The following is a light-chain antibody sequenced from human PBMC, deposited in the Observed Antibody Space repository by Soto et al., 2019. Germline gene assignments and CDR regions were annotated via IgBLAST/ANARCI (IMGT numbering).Light chain of an antibody. CDR1: SGSIASNY. J-gene: IGLJ1*01. CDR3: KSYAGSNILYV. CDR2: EDD. Sequence: NFMLTQPHSVSDSPGKTVIISCSRSSGSIASNYVQWYQRRPGSAPTTVIYEDDQRPSGVPDRFSGSKSGNTASLTVSGLQAEDEADYYCKSYAGSNILYVFGTGTKLTVL. V-gene: IGLV6-57*04.